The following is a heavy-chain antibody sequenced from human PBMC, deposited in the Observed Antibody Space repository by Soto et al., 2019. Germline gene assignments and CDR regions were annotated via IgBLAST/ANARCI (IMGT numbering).Heavy chain of an antibody. CDR2: IYYSGRT. V-gene: IGHV4-59*12. CDR3: AKDSEYVMKLEYFQH. CDR1: GGSINNYY. D-gene: IGHD3-16*01. J-gene: IGHJ1*01. Sequence: PSETLSLTCTVSGGSINNYYWSWIRQPPGKGLEWIGYIYYSGRTSYNPSLKSRVTISVDTSKNTLYLQMNSLRAEDTAVYYCAKDSEYVMKLEYFQHWGQGTLVTVSS.